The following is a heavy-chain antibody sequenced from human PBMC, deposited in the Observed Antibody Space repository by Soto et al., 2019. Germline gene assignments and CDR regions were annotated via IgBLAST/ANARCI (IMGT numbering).Heavy chain of an antibody. CDR1: GFTFSIYD. Sequence: EVQLLESGGGLVQPGGSLRLSCAASGFTFSIYDMSWVRQAPGKGLEWVSAITGSGDGTYYADSVKGRFTISRDNSKNMLYLQMNSLRAEDTAVYYCARDRIGSGWSLDYWGQGTLVTVSS. J-gene: IGHJ4*02. D-gene: IGHD6-19*01. CDR2: ITGSGDGT. V-gene: IGHV3-23*01. CDR3: ARDRIGSGWSLDY.